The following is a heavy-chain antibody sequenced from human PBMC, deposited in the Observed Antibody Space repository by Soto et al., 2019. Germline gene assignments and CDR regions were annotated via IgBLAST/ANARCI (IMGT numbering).Heavy chain of an antibody. CDR1: GYTFTSYG. CDR3: ARVTGYESAFDI. CDR2: ISAYNGNT. D-gene: IGHD1-1*01. Sequence: AAPVKVSCKASGYTFTSYGISWLRKTPGQGLEWMGWISAYNGNTNYAQKLQGRVTMTTDTSTSTAYMELRSLRSDDTAVYYCARVTGYESAFDIWGQGTMVSVSS. V-gene: IGHV1-18*01. J-gene: IGHJ3*02.